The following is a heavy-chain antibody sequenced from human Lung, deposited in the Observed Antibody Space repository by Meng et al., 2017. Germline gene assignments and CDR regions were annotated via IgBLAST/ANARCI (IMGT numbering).Heavy chain of an antibody. V-gene: IGHV3-23*01. CDR3: ARGTRVSCTGVICYPFDF. CDR2: TAATDGGT. D-gene: IGHD2-8*02. J-gene: IGHJ4*02. CDR1: GFTFSNYA. Sequence: EVQLLESGGGLVLPGGSLRLSCSVSGFTFSNYAMSWVRQVPEKGLEWVSATAATDGGTYHAASVRGRFTISRDNSKNTLSLQMNSLRADDTAIYYCARGTRVSCTGVICYPFDFWGQGTLVTVSS.